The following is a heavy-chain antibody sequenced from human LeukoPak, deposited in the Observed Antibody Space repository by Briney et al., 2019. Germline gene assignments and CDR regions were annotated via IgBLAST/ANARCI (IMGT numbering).Heavy chain of an antibody. CDR1: GFTFSSYS. CDR3: ARDKAWDSVVVPQHFDY. V-gene: IGHV3-21*01. D-gene: IGHD2-2*01. Sequence: GGSLRLSCEASGFTFSSYSMNWVRQAPGKGLEWVSSISSSSSYIYYADSVKGRFTISRDNAKNSLYLQMNSLRAEDTAVYYCARDKAWDSVVVPQHFDYWGQGTLVTVSS. J-gene: IGHJ4*02. CDR2: ISSSSSYI.